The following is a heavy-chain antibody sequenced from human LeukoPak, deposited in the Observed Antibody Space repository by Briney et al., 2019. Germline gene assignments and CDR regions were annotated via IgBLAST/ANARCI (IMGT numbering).Heavy chain of an antibody. CDR1: GXTFSSYG. D-gene: IGHD6-13*01. J-gene: IGHJ4*02. CDR2: ISYDGSNK. V-gene: IGHV3-30*18. Sequence: GRSLRLSWAASGXTFSSYGVHWVRQAPGKGLEWVAVISYDGSNKYYADSVKGRFTISRDNSKDTLYLQMNSLRAEDTAVYYCAKVSSSFNFDYWGQGTLVTVSS. CDR3: AKVSSSFNFDY.